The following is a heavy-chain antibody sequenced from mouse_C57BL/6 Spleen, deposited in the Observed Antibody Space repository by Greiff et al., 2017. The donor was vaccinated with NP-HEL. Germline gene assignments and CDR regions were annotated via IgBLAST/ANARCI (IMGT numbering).Heavy chain of an antibody. D-gene: IGHD1-1*01. Sequence: VKLMESGAELVKPGASVTMSCKASGYTFTTYPIEWMKQNHGKSIEWIGNFHPYNDDTKYNEKFKGKATLTVEKSSSTVYLELSRLTSDDSAVYYCARRGYGSSFDYWGQGTTLTVSS. J-gene: IGHJ2*01. V-gene: IGHV1-47*01. CDR3: ARRGYGSSFDY. CDR1: GYTFTTYP. CDR2: FHPYNDDT.